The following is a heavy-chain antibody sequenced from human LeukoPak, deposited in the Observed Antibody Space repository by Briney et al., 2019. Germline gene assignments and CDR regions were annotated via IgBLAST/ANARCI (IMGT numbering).Heavy chain of an antibody. Sequence: GGSLRLSCAASGFTFSSYGMHWVRQAPGKGLEWVAVISYDGSNKYYADSVKGRFTISRDNSKNTLYLQMNSLRAGDTAVYYCARATAGVVLDVWGQGTTVTVSS. J-gene: IGHJ6*02. CDR2: ISYDGSNK. V-gene: IGHV3-30*03. CDR3: ARATAGVVLDV. CDR1: GFTFSSYG. D-gene: IGHD2-8*01.